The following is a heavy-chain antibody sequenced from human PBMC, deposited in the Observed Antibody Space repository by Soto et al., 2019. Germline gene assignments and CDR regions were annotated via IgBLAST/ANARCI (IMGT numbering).Heavy chain of an antibody. CDR1: GFTFSSYA. CDR2: ISGSGGST. CDR3: AREANYPNWFDP. J-gene: IGHJ5*02. Sequence: PGGSLRLSCAASGFTFSSYAMSWVRQAPGKGLEWVSAISGSGGSTYYADSVKGRFTISRDNAKNSLYLQMNSLRAEDTAVYYCAREANYPNWFDPWGQGTLVTVSS. V-gene: IGHV3-23*01. D-gene: IGHD1-7*01.